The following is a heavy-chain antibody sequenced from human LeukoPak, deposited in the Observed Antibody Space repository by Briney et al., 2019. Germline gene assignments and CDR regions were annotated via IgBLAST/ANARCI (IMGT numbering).Heavy chain of an antibody. CDR3: ARGLYDSGDYNYFTY. Sequence: GGSLRLSCAASGFTFSSYAMSWLRQAPGKGLERVSVVSNSGGTTHYADSVKGRFTISRDNSKNTLYLQMNSLRAEDTAVYYCARGLYDSGDYNYFTYWGQGTLVSVSS. V-gene: IGHV3-23*01. CDR2: VSNSGGTT. J-gene: IGHJ4*02. CDR1: GFTFSSYA. D-gene: IGHD4-17*01.